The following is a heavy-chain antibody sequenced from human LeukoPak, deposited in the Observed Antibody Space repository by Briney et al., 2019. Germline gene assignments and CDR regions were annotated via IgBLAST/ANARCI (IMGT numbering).Heavy chain of an antibody. Sequence: GGSLRLSCAASGFTFSSYGMHWVRQAPGKGLEWVAFIRYDGSNKYYADSVKGRFTISRDNSKNTLYLQMNSLRAEDTAVYYCAKDGLIVGATGGYFDYWGQGTLVTVSS. D-gene: IGHD1-26*01. V-gene: IGHV3-30*02. CDR2: IRYDGSNK. J-gene: IGHJ4*02. CDR1: GFTFSSYG. CDR3: AKDGLIVGATGGYFDY.